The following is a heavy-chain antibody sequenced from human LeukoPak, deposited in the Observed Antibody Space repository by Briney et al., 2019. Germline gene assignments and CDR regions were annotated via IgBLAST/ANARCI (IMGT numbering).Heavy chain of an antibody. Sequence: KPSETLSLTCTVSGGSISSYYWSWIRQPPGKGLEWVSSISSSSSYIYYADSVKGRFTISRDNAKNSLYLQMNSLRAEDTAVYYCARVWEAAGYEDYWGQGTLVTVSS. J-gene: IGHJ4*02. CDR1: GGSISSYY. V-gene: IGHV3-21*01. CDR3: ARVWEAAGYEDY. D-gene: IGHD5-12*01. CDR2: ISSSSSYI.